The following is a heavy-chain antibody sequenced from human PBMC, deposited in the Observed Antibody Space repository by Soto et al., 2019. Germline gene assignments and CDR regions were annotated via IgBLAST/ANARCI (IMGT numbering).Heavy chain of an antibody. CDR1: GGSISNNNYF. V-gene: IGHV4-31*03. D-gene: IGHD3-10*02. J-gene: IGHJ3*02. CDR2: IHYRGSA. Sequence: QVQLQESGPGLVKPSQTLSLTCTVSGGSISNNNYFWSWIRQHPGKGLEWIGYIHYRGSAYYNPSLSGRVTRLIDTTKNQFSKKLSSVTAADTAMYYCARDVNVQADADALDIWGQGAMVTVS. CDR3: ARDVNVQADADALDI.